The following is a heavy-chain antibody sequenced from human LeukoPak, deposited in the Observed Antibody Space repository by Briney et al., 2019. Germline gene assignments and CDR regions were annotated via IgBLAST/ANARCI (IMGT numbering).Heavy chain of an antibody. J-gene: IGHJ4*02. CDR2: VYYSGST. CDR1: GDSISNYY. V-gene: IGHV4-59*01. D-gene: IGHD2-2*01. CDR3: ARDSGKCTSTSCSDYLDL. Sequence: SETLSLTCSVSGDSISNYYWSWIRQPPGKGLEWIGFVYYSGSTHYNPSLESRVTISVDKSKNQFSLKLSSVTTADTAIYYCARDSGKCTSTSCSDYLDLWGQGTLVTVSS.